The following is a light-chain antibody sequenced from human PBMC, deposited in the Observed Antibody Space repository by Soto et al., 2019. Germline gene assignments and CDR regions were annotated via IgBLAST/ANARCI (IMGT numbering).Light chain of an antibody. Sequence: QSALTQPPSVSGSPGQSVTISCTGTSSDVGSYNRVSWYQQPPGTAPKLMICQVSNRPSGVPGRFPGSKSGNTASLTISGLQAEDEADYYCSSYTSSGTWVFGGGTKVTVL. CDR3: SSYTSSGTWV. J-gene: IGLJ3*02. V-gene: IGLV2-18*02. CDR1: SSDVGSYNR. CDR2: QVS.